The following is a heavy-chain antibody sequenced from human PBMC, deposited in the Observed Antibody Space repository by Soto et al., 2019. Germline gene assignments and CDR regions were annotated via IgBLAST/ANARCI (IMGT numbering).Heavy chain of an antibody. J-gene: IGHJ5*02. D-gene: IGHD1-1*01. V-gene: IGHV5-51*01. CDR3: ARNEHSRYFNWFDP. Sequence: GESQKISCRTAGYRFTSYWIAWVRQMPGKGRGWRGINFPSDSDTRYRQSYQGQVTISAERSTRTVFLQWASLKGSETAVYFWARNEHSRYFNWFDPWGQGNLAPLSS. CDR2: NFPSDSDT. CDR1: GYRFTSYW.